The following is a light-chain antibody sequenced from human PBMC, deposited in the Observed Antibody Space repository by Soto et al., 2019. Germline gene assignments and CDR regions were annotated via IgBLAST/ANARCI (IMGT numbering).Light chain of an antibody. V-gene: IGKV1-27*01. Sequence: GDRVTITCRPSRGIGNALAWYQPKPGTVPKLLIHSASTLQSGVPSRLSGSGSGTDFTLTIRSLQPEDVASYYCQKYDSAPTFGPGTKVDI. CDR3: QKYDSAPT. J-gene: IGKJ1*01. CDR1: RGIGNA. CDR2: SAS.